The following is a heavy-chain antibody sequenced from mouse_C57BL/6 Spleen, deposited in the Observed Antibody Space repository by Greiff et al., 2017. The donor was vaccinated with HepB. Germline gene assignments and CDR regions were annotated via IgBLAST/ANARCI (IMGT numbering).Heavy chain of an antibody. D-gene: IGHD2-3*01. CDR2: IYPGSGNT. V-gene: IGHV1-76*01. CDR1: GYTFTDYY. Sequence: QVHVKQSGAELVRPGASVKLSCKASGYTFTDYYINWVKQRPGQGLEWIARIYPGSGNTYYNEKFKGKATLTAEKSSSTAYMQLSSLTSEDSAVYFCARWHDGYYFDYWGQGTTPTVSS. J-gene: IGHJ2*01. CDR3: ARWHDGYYFDY.